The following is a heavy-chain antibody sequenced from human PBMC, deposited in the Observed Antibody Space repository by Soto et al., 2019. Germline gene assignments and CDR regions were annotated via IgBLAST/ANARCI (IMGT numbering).Heavy chain of an antibody. Sequence: SETLSLTCTVSGGSISSYYWSWIRQPPGKGLEWIGYIYYSGSTNYNPSLKSRVTISVDTSKNQFSLKLSSVTAADTAVYYCARQSELRFGLYSYYYMDVWGKGTTVTVSS. D-gene: IGHD3-10*01. CDR3: ARQSELRFGLYSYYYMDV. CDR2: IYYSGST. V-gene: IGHV4-59*08. CDR1: GGSISSYY. J-gene: IGHJ6*03.